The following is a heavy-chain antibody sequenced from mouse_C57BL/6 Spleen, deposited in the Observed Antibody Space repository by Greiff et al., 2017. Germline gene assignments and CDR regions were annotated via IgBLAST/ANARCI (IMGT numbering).Heavy chain of an antibody. V-gene: IGHV3-6*01. D-gene: IGHD1-1*01. CDR2: ISYDGSN. CDR1: GYSITSGYY. CDR3: AREDYGSSFDY. J-gene: IGHJ2*01. Sequence: EVKLMESGPGLVKPSQSLSLTCSVTGYSITSGYYWNWIRQFPGNKLEWMGYISYDGSNNYNPSLKNRTSITRDTSKNQFFLKLNSVTTEDTATYDCAREDYGSSFDYWGQGTTLTVSS.